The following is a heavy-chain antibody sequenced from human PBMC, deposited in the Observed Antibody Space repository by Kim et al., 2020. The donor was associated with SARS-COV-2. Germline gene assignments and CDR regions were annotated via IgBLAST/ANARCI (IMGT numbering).Heavy chain of an antibody. CDR3: ARDRKTPKKYYFDY. V-gene: IGHV4-34*01. J-gene: IGHJ4*02. Sequence: SETLSLTCAVYGGSFSGYYWSWIRQPPGKGLEWIGEINHSGSTNYNPSLKSRVTISVDTSKNQFSLKLSSVTAADTAVYYCARDRKTPKKYYFDYWGQGTLVTVSS. CDR1: GGSFSGYY. CDR2: INHSGST.